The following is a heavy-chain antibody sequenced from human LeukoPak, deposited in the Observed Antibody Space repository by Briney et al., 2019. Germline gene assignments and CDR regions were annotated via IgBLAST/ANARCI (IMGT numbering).Heavy chain of an antibody. J-gene: IGHJ4*02. V-gene: IGHV3-15*01. CDR3: TTERNYYFDY. CDR1: GFTFSNVW. Sequence: GGSLRLSCAASGFTFSNVWMSWVRQAPGKGLEWVGRIRSKIDGETTDYAAPVKGGFTISRDDSENTLYLQMNSLKTEDTAVYYCTTERNYYFDYWGQGTLVTVSS. CDR2: IRSKIDGETT.